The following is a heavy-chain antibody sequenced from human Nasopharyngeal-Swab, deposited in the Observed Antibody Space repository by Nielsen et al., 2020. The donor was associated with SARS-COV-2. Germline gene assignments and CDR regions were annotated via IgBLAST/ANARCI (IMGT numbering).Heavy chain of an antibody. CDR1: GYTFTSYY. V-gene: IGHV1-46*01. CDR2: INPSGGST. J-gene: IGHJ4*02. CDR3: AREPRYYDYAWGSYRYGYFDY. Sequence: ASVKVSCKASGYTFTSYYMHWVRQAPGQGLEWMGIINPSGGSTSYAQKFQGRVTTTRDTSTSTVYMELSSLRSEDTAVYYCAREPRYYDYAWGSYRYGYFDYWGQGTLVTVSS. D-gene: IGHD3-16*02.